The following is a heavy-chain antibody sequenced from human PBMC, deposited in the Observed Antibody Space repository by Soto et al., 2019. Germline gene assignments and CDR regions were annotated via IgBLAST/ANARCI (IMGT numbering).Heavy chain of an antibody. CDR3: ARGGVGDYDLWEFDP. CDR2: ISAYNGNT. Sequence: ASVKVSCKASGYTFTSYGISWVRQAPGQGLEWMGWISAYNGNTNYAQKLQGRVTMTRDTSTSTAYMELSSLRSEDTAVYYCARGGVGDYDLWEFDPWGQGTLVTVSS. D-gene: IGHD4-17*01. J-gene: IGHJ5*02. V-gene: IGHV1-18*01. CDR1: GYTFTSYG.